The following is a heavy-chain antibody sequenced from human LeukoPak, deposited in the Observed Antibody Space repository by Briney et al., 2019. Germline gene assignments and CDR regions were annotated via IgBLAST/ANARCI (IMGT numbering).Heavy chain of an antibody. CDR2: ISSSGSAI. CDR3: ARVSSGYPFDY. V-gene: IGHV3-48*03. Sequence: GGSLRLSCAASGFTFSSYEMNWVRQAPGKGLEWVSYISSSGSAIYYADSVKGRFTISRDNAKNSLYLQMNSLRAEDTAVYYCARVSSGYPFDYWGQGTLVTVSS. CDR1: GFTFSSYE. D-gene: IGHD3-22*01. J-gene: IGHJ4*02.